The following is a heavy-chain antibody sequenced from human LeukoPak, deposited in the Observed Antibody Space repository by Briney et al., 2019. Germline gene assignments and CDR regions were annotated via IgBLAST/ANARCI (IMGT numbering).Heavy chain of an antibody. CDR1: GYSISSGYY. V-gene: IGHV4-38-2*02. J-gene: IGHJ4*02. CDR2: FYHSGNT. Sequence: SETLSLTCTVSGYSISSGYYWGWIRQPPGKGLQWIGSFYHSGNTYYNPSLKSRVTISVNTSKNQFFLQLSSVTAADTAMYYCARHRNTYTSPFDYWGQGTLVTVSS. D-gene: IGHD3-16*01. CDR3: ARHRNTYTSPFDY.